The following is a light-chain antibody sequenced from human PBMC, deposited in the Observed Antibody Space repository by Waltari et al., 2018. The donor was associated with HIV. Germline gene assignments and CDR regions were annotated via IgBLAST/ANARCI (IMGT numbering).Light chain of an antibody. CDR1: KLGDKY. CDR3: QAWDSSTPRV. J-gene: IGLJ3*02. V-gene: IGLV3-1*01. Sequence: SYELTQPPSVSVSPGQTASITCSGDKLGDKYACWYQQKPGQSPVLVIYQDNKRPSGIPERFSGSNSGNTATLTISGTQAMDEADYYCQAWDSSTPRVFGGGTKLTVL. CDR2: QDN.